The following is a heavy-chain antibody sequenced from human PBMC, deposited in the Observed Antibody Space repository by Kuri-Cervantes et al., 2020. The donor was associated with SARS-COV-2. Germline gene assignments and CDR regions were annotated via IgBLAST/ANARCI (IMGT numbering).Heavy chain of an antibody. Sequence: GESLKISCAASGFIFSGYCMTWVRQAPGKGLEWVANIKQDGSEEYYVDSVKGRFTNSRDNAKNSLYLQMNSLRAEDTAVYYCAREDSGTNDAFDIWGQGATVTVSS. CDR1: GFIFSGYC. D-gene: IGHD3-10*01. V-gene: IGHV3-7*03. J-gene: IGHJ3*02. CDR2: IKQDGSEE. CDR3: AREDSGTNDAFDI.